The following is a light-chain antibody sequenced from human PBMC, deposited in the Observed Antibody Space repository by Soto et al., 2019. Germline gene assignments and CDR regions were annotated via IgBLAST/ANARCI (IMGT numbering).Light chain of an antibody. CDR2: EVS. CDR3: SSYTSSSTLDVV. CDR1: SSDVGGYKY. V-gene: IGLV2-14*01. J-gene: IGLJ2*01. Sequence: QSALTQPASVSGSPGQSITISCTGTSSDVGGYKYVSWYQQHPGKAPKLMIYEVSNRPSGVSNRFSGSKSGNTASLTISWLQAEDQADYCCSSYTSSSTLDVVFGGGTKLPVL.